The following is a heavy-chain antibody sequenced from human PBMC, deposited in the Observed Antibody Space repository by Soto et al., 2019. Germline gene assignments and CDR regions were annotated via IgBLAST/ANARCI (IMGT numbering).Heavy chain of an antibody. D-gene: IGHD4-17*01. CDR1: GGPISSYY. Sequence: PSETLSLTCTVSGGPISSYYWSWIRQPPGKGLEWIGYIYYSGSTNYNPSLKSRVTISVDTSKNQFSLKLSSVTAADTAVYYCARSNGDYDEFDYWGQGTLVTVSS. V-gene: IGHV4-59*01. CDR3: ARSNGDYDEFDY. J-gene: IGHJ4*02. CDR2: IYYSGST.